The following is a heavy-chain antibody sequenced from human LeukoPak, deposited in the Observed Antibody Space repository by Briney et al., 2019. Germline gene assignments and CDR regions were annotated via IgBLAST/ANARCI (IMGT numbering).Heavy chain of an antibody. D-gene: IGHD3-16*01. J-gene: IGHJ6*03. Sequence: GGSLRLSCAASGFTFSSYGMHWVRQAPGKGLEWVAVIWYDGSNKYYADSVKGRFTISRDNSKNTLYLQMNSLRAEDTAVYYCATQTGGYYNYMDVWGKGTTVTVSS. CDR3: ATQTGGYYNYMDV. CDR1: GFTFSSYG. V-gene: IGHV3-33*01. CDR2: IWYDGSNK.